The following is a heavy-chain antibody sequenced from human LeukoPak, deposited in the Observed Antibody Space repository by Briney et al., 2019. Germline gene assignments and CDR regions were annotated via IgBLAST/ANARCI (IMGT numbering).Heavy chain of an antibody. J-gene: IGHJ6*03. V-gene: IGHV1-24*01. D-gene: IGHD6-13*01. Sequence: ASVKVSCKVSGYTLTELSMHWVRQAPGKGLEWMGGFDPEDGETIYAQKFQGRVTMTEDTSTDTAYMELRSLRSDDTAVYYCARDSSSWYYYYYYMDVWGKGTTVTVSS. CDR1: GYTLTELS. CDR2: FDPEDGET. CDR3: ARDSSSWYYYYYYMDV.